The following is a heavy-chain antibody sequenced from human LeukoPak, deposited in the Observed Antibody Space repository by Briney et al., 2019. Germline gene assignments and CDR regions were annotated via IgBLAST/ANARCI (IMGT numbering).Heavy chain of an antibody. D-gene: IGHD3-10*01. CDR1: GYSISSGYY. Sequence: SETLSLTCAVSGYSISSGYYWGWIRQPPGKGLEWIGSVYYSGSTYYNPSLKSRVTISVDKSKNQFSLKLSSVTAADTALYYCARASPSGGYMDVWGKGTTVTVSS. V-gene: IGHV4-38-2*01. J-gene: IGHJ6*03. CDR3: ARASPSGGYMDV. CDR2: VYYSGST.